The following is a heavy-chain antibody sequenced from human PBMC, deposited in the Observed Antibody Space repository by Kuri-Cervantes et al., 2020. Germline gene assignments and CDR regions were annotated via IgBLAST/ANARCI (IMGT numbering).Heavy chain of an antibody. CDR1: GFTFSSYG. Sequence: GESLKISCAASGFTFSSYGMHWVRQAPGKGLEWVAVIWYDGSNKYYADSVKGRFTISRDNSKNTLYLQMNSLRAEDTAVYYCAKDDRRAAGIVYRWHYGMDVWGQGTTVTVSS. CDR2: IWYDGSNK. CDR3: AKDDRRAAGIVYRWHYGMDV. V-gene: IGHV3-30*02. J-gene: IGHJ6*02. D-gene: IGHD6-13*01.